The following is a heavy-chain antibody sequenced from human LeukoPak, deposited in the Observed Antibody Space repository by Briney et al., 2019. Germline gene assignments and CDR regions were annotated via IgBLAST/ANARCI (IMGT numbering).Heavy chain of an antibody. CDR1: GFTFSSYA. V-gene: IGHV3-23*01. J-gene: IGHJ4*02. CDR3: AKELGVAGHFDY. D-gene: IGHD6-13*01. CDR2: ISGSGGST. Sequence: GGSLRLSCAASGFTFSSYAMSWVRQAPGKGLEWVSAISGSGGSTYYADSVKGRFTNSRDNSKNTLYLQMNSLRAGDTAVYYCAKELGVAGHFDYWGQGTLVTVSS.